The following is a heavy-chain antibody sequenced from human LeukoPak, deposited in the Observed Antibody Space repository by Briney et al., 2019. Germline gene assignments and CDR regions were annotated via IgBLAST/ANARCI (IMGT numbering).Heavy chain of an antibody. Sequence: SETLSLTCTVSGGSISSYYWSWIRQPPGKGLEWIGYIYYSGSTNYNPSLKSRVTISVDTSKNQFSLKLSSVTAADTAVYYCARSVYSNYLPNYYYYYMDVWGKGTTVTVSS. D-gene: IGHD4-11*01. CDR3: ARSVYSNYLPNYYYYYMDV. V-gene: IGHV4-59*01. CDR1: GGSISSYY. CDR2: IYYSGST. J-gene: IGHJ6*03.